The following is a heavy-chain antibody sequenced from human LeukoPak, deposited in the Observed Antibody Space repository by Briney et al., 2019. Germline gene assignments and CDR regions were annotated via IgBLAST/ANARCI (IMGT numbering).Heavy chain of an antibody. D-gene: IGHD3-10*01. V-gene: IGHV3-13*01. Sequence: GGSLRLSCAASGFTFSSYDMHWVRQATGRGLEWVSGVAGAGDTYYADSVKGRFTISRENGKNSLYLQMNSLRAGDTAVYYCARGGIRGVTWNWLDPWGQGTLVTVYS. J-gene: IGHJ5*02. CDR2: VAGAGDT. CDR3: ARGGIRGVTWNWLDP. CDR1: GFTFSSYD.